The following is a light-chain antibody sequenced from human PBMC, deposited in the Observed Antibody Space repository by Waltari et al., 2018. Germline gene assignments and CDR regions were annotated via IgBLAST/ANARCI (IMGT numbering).Light chain of an antibody. J-gene: IGLJ3*02. CDR2: EVT. V-gene: IGLV2-8*01. CDR3: SSYAGGSSLM. CDR1: STDVVRYAP. Sequence: QSALTQPPSASGSPGQSITISCTGISTDVVRYAPVFWYQQHPGKAPKLLIYEVTKSPSGVPDRFSGSKSDNTASLAVSGLQAEDEADYYCSSYAGGSSLMFGGGTKLTVL.